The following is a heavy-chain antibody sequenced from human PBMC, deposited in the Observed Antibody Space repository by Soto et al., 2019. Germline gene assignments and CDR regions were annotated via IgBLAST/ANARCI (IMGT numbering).Heavy chain of an antibody. CDR1: GFTFSSYS. D-gene: IGHD2-2*01. Sequence: EVQLVESGGGLVKPGGSLRLSCAASGFTFSSYSMNWVRQAPGKGLEWVSSISSSSSYIYYADSVKGRFTISRDNAKNSLYLQMNSLRAEDTAVYYCARWVPAAIYDTYYYYYYMDVWGKGTTVTVSS. V-gene: IGHV3-21*01. CDR2: ISSSSSYI. CDR3: ARWVPAAIYDTYYYYYYMDV. J-gene: IGHJ6*03.